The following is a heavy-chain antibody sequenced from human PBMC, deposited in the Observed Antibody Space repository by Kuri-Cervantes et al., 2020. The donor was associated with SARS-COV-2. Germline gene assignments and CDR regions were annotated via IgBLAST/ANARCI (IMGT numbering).Heavy chain of an antibody. D-gene: IGHD2-15*01. CDR3: AKDQHGIVVVVAAIDY. J-gene: IGHJ4*02. CDR2: IGTAGDT. V-gene: IGHV3-13*03. CDR1: GFTFSSYD. Sequence: GESLKISCAACGFTFSSYDMHWVRQATGKGLEWVSAIGTAGDTYYPGSVKGQFTISRDNSKNTLYLQMNSLRAEDTAVYYCAKDQHGIVVVVAAIDYWGQGTLVTVSS.